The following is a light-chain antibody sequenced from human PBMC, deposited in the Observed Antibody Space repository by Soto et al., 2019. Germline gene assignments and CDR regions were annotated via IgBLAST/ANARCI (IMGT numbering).Light chain of an antibody. J-gene: IGLJ1*01. V-gene: IGLV2-18*02. CDR1: SSDVGGYNR. CDR2: DVS. CDR3: TSYATGSAYV. Sequence: QSALTQPPSVSGSPGQSVTISCTGTSSDVGGYNRVSWYQQPPGKAPKLLIYDVSNRPSGGSTRFSGSKSGNTASLTISGLQAEDEADYYCTSYATGSAYVFGPGIKVTVL.